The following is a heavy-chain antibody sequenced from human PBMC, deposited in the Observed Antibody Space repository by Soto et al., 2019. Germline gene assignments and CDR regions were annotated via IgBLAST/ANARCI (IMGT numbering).Heavy chain of an antibody. CDR3: VRDGVGATAFFGYFDY. J-gene: IGHJ4*02. Sequence: GRSLRLSCAAFGFTFTNYGMHRVRQAPGKGLEWVAVIRRDGSNTYYADSVRGRFTISRDNSKNTLYLQMNSLRAEDTAVYYCVRDGVGATAFFGYFDYWGQGTLVTVSS. V-gene: IGHV3-33*01. D-gene: IGHD1-26*01. CDR1: GFTFTNYG. CDR2: IRRDGSNT.